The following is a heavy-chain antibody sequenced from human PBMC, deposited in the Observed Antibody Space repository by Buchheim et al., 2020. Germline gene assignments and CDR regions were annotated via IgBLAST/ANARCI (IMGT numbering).Heavy chain of an antibody. D-gene: IGHD5-18*01. J-gene: IGHJ4*02. CDR1: GFTFSSYS. CDR3: ARRLDTAMVIPYFDY. Sequence: EVQLVESGGGLVKPGGSLRLSCAASGFTFSSYSMNWVRQAPGKGLEWVSSISSSSSYIYYADSVKGRFTISRDNAKNSLYLQMNSLRAEDTAVYYCARRLDTAMVIPYFDYWGQGTL. V-gene: IGHV3-21*04. CDR2: ISSSSSYI.